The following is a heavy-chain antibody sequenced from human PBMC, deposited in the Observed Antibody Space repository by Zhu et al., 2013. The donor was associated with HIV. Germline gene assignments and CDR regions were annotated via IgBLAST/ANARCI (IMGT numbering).Heavy chain of an antibody. CDR2: INPNTGGT. Sequence: QAQLVQSGGEVKKPGASVKVSCKASGYIFSNYGISWVRQAPGQGLEWMGWINPNTGGTKYAQKFQGRVTVTRDTSISTGYMELSRLKSDDTAVYYCARDRSGSLYYMDVWGKGTTVTVSS. CDR1: GYIFSNYG. CDR3: ARDRSGSLYYMDV. V-gene: IGHV1-2*02. D-gene: IGHD1-26*01. J-gene: IGHJ6*03.